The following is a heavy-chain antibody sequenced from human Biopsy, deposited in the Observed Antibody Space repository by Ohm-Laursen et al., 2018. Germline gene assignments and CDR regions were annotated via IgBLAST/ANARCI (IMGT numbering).Heavy chain of an antibody. J-gene: IGHJ6*02. D-gene: IGHD2-2*01. V-gene: IGHV3-21*01. Sequence: GSLRLSCAASGLTFSRYSMHWVRQAPGKGLAWVSSISSSNFIYYGDSVKGRFTISRDNAKNSLYLQMNSLRAGDTAVYYCARVLLPAAAVHYGMDVWGQGTTVTVSS. CDR2: ISSSNFI. CDR1: GLTFSRYS. CDR3: ARVLLPAAAVHYGMDV.